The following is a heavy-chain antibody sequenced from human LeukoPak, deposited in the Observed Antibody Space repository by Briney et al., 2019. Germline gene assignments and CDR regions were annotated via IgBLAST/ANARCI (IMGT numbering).Heavy chain of an antibody. Sequence: GGSLRLSCAASGFTFSSYSMNWVRQAPGKGLEWVSYISSSSSTIYYADSVKGRFTISRGNAKNSLYLQMNSLRAEDTAVYYCARAPYSSSWYMVDAFDIWGQGTMVTVSS. D-gene: IGHD6-13*01. J-gene: IGHJ3*02. CDR2: ISSSSSTI. CDR1: GFTFSSYS. CDR3: ARAPYSSSWYMVDAFDI. V-gene: IGHV3-48*04.